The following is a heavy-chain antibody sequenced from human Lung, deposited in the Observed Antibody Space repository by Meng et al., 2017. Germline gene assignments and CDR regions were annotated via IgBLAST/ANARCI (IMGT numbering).Heavy chain of an antibody. CDR3: ASAMGNYVPATNEWTPSYFDY. D-gene: IGHD3-16*01. V-gene: IGHV1-69*02. CDR2: IIPILERA. J-gene: IGHJ4*02. Sequence: QVQRVQSGAEVKKPGSSVKVACKASGVTVSRYSFSWVRQAPGQGLEWMGRIIPILERANYAQKFQGRVTITADISTTTAYMEMRSLRSEDTAVYYCASAMGNYVPATNEWTPSYFDYWGRGTLVTVSS. CDR1: GVTVSRYS.